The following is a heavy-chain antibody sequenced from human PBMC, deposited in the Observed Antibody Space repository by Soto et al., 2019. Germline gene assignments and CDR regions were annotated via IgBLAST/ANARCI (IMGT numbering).Heavy chain of an antibody. V-gene: IGHV2-5*01. CDR2: IYWNGDK. D-gene: IGHD3-3*01. CDR1: GFSLKAGGMG. Sequence: SGPTLVNPPHTLTLTCTFSGFSLKAGGMGVGWIRQPPGKALEWLALIYWNGDKRYNPSLQTRLTITKDTSKTQVVLTMTDMDPVDTATYYGAHRQYNFWSDSTVWFDPWGQGTLVTVSS. J-gene: IGHJ5*02. CDR3: AHRQYNFWSDSTVWFDP.